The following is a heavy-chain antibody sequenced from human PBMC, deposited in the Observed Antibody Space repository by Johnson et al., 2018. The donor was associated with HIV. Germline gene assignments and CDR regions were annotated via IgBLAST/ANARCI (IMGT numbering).Heavy chain of an antibody. J-gene: IGHJ3*02. CDR2: ISGSGGST. Sequence: VQLVESGGGLVQPGGSLRLSCAASGFTCSSYAMHWVRQAPGNGLEWVSVISGSGGSTYYADSVKGRFTISRDNSKNTLNLQMNSLRAEDTAVFYCAKDAYCSGGRCYGFGAFDIWGQGTMVTVSS. CDR1: GFTCSSYA. V-gene: IGHV3-23*04. D-gene: IGHD2-15*01. CDR3: AKDAYCSGGRCYGFGAFDI.